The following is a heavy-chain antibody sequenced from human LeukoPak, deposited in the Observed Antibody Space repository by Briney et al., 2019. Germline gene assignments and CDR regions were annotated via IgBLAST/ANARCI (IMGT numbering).Heavy chain of an antibody. J-gene: IGHJ5*02. V-gene: IGHV3-48*03. CDR1: GFTFSSYE. D-gene: IGHD6-19*01. CDR2: ISSSGSTI. CDR3: ARLLIAVAGNNWFDP. Sequence: TGGSLRLSCAASGFTFSSYEMNWVRQAPGKGLEWVSYISSSGSTIYYADSVKGRFTISRDNAKNSLYLQMNSLRAEDTAVYYCARLLIAVAGNNWFDPWGQGTLVTVSS.